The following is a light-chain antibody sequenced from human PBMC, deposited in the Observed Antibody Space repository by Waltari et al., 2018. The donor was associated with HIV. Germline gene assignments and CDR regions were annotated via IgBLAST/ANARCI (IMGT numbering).Light chain of an antibody. CDR2: QDS. CDR3: QAWDSNTFV. V-gene: IGLV3-1*01. CDR1: KLGNRF. Sequence: DLSQPASVSVSPGQTAPVTCSGDKLGNRFVCWYRQKSGQSPELIIYQDSRRPSGISDRFSGSTSGNKATLTIRGTQSIDEGDYYCQAWDSNTFVFGSGTRVTVL. J-gene: IGLJ1*01.